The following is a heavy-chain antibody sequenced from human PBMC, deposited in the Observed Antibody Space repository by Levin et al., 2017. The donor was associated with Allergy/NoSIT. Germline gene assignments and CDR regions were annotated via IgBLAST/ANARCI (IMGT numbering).Heavy chain of an antibody. CDR2: INGDGSIT. CDR3: ARESFLRATGGLDY. J-gene: IGHJ4*02. V-gene: IGHV3-74*03. D-gene: IGHD2-8*02. CDR1: EFTFRSYR. Sequence: GESLKISCAASEFTFRSYRMHWVRQAPGKGLVWVSRINGDGSITTYTDSVKGRFTISRDNAKNTLYLQMNSLRAEDTAVYYCARESFLRATGGLDYWGQGALVTVSS.